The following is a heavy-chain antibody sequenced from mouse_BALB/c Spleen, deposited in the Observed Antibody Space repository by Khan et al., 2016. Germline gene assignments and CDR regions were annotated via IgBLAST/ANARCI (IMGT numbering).Heavy chain of an antibody. J-gene: IGHJ4*01. CDR2: IYPYNGGT. D-gene: IGHD2-14*01. V-gene: IGHV1S29*02. CDR3: AREVRRYYYAMDY. CDR1: GYTFTDYN. Sequence: EVQLVESGPELVKPGASVKISCKASGYTFTDYNMHWVKQSHGKSLEWIGYIYPYNGGTGYNQKFKSKATLTVDNSSSTAYMELRSLTSEDSAVYYWAREVRRYYYAMDYWGQGTSVTVSS.